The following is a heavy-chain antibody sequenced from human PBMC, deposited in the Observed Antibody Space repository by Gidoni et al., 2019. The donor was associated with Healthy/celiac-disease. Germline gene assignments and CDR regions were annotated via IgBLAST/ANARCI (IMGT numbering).Heavy chain of an antibody. CDR2: ISRNGGSK. V-gene: IGHV3-64*01. CDR3: ARVSRDVSWYFDY. Sequence: EVQLVESGGGLVQPGGSLRLSCAASGFTFSSYAMHWVRQAPGKGLEYVSAISRNGGSKYDANSVKGRFTISRDNSKNTLYLQMGSLRADDMAVYYCARVSRDVSWYFDYWGQGTLVTVSS. CDR1: GFTFSSYA. J-gene: IGHJ4*02. D-gene: IGHD6-13*01.